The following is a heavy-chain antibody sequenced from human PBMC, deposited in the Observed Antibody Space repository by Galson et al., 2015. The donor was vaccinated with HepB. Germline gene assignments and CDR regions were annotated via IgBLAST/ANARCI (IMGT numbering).Heavy chain of an antibody. Sequence: SLRLSCAASGFTVSSNYMSWVRQAPGKGLEWVSVIYSGGSTYYADSVKGRFTISRDNSKNTLYLQMNSLRAEDTAVYYCARGGDGYNQGYFDYWGQGTLVTVSS. J-gene: IGHJ4*02. D-gene: IGHD5-24*01. CDR3: ARGGDGYNQGYFDY. V-gene: IGHV3-53*01. CDR1: GFTVSSNY. CDR2: IYSGGST.